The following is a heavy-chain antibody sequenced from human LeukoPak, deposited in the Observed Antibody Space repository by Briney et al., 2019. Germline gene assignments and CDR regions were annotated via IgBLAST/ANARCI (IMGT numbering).Heavy chain of an antibody. J-gene: IGHJ1*01. CDR1: GFTLSNYW. D-gene: IGHD6-13*01. V-gene: IGHV3-7*01. CDR2: IKQDGSEK. Sequence: GGSLRLSCAASGFTLSNYWMSWVRQAPGKGLEWVANIKQDGSEKYYVDSVKGRFTISRDNAKNSLYLQMNSLRAEDTAVYYCARTPSEAAAGKIEYFQHWGQGTLVTVSS. CDR3: ARTPSEAAAGKIEYFQH.